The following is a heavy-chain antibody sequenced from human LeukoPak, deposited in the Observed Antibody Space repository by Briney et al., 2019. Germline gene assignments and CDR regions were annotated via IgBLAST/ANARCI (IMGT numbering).Heavy chain of an antibody. J-gene: IGHJ4*02. CDR1: GFTFSSYA. CDR3: AKEMAAAGSYYFDY. D-gene: IGHD6-13*01. CDR2: ISGSAGST. Sequence: PGGSLRLSCAASGFTFSSYAMSWVRQAPGKGLEWVSGISGSAGSTYYADSVKGRFTISRDNSKNTLYLQMNSLRAEDTAVYYCAKEMAAAGSYYFDYWGQGTLVTVSS. V-gene: IGHV3-23*01.